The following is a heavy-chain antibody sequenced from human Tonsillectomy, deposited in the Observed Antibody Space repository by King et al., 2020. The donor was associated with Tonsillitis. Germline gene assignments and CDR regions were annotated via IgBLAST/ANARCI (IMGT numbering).Heavy chain of an antibody. V-gene: IGHV3-7*03. Sequence: VQLVESGGGLVQPGGSLRLSCAASGFTFSSYWMSWVRQAPGKGLEWLANIKQDGSEKYSVDSVKGRFTISRDNAKNSLFLQMNSLRAEDTAVYYCARRMETRDYLFHFYLDVWGQGTTVTVSS. CDR2: IKQDGSEK. D-gene: IGHD2-21*01. J-gene: IGHJ6*03. CDR3: ARRMETRDYLFHFYLDV. CDR1: GFTFSSYW.